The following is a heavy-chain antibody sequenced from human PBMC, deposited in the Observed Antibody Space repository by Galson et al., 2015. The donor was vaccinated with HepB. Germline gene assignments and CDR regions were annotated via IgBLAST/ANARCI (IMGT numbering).Heavy chain of an antibody. Sequence: SLRLSCAASGFTFSSYGMHWVRQAPGKGLEWVAVISYDGSNKYYADSVKGRFTISRDNSKNTLYLQMNSLRPEDTAVYYCAKDRIDLAVAGRIYYYYGMDVWGQGTTVTVSS. V-gene: IGHV3-30*18. CDR1: GFTFSSYG. D-gene: IGHD6-19*01. J-gene: IGHJ6*02. CDR3: AKDRIDLAVAGRIYYYYGMDV. CDR2: ISYDGSNK.